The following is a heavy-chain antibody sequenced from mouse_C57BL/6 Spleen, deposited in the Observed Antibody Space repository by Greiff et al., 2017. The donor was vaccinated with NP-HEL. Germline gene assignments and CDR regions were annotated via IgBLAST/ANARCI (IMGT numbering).Heavy chain of an antibody. Sequence: VQLQQPGAELVKPGASVKVSCKASGYTFTSYWMHWVKQRPGQGLEWIGRIHPSDSDTNYNQKFKGKATLTVDKSSSTAYMQLSSLTSEDAAVYYCAIDGYSYAMDYWGQGTSVTVSA. CDR2: IHPSDSDT. D-gene: IGHD2-3*01. CDR1: GYTFTSYW. J-gene: IGHJ4*01. V-gene: IGHV1-74*01. CDR3: AIDGYSYAMDY.